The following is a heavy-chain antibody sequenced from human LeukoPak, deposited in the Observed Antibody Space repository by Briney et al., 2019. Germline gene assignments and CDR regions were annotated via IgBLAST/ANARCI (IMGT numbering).Heavy chain of an antibody. Sequence: PSETLSLTCTVSGGSISSYYWSWIRQPPGKGLEWIGYIYYSGSTNYNPSLKSRVTISVDTSKNQFSLKLSSVTAADTAVYYCARTLYGSGSYRFDYWGQGTLVTVSS. CDR2: IYYSGST. CDR1: GGSISSYY. J-gene: IGHJ4*02. V-gene: IGHV4-59*01. D-gene: IGHD3-10*01. CDR3: ARTLYGSGSYRFDY.